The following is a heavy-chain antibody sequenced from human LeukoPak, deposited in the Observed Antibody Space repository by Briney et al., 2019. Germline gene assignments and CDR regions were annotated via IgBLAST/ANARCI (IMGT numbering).Heavy chain of an antibody. Sequence: ASVKVSCKASGYTFTGYYMHWVRQAPGQGLEWMGWINPNSGGTNYAQKFRGRVTMTGDTSISTAYMELSRLRSDDTAVYYCARDQWSIAVAGTDWFDPWGQGTLVTVSS. J-gene: IGHJ5*02. CDR2: INPNSGGT. D-gene: IGHD6-19*01. CDR3: ARDQWSIAVAGTDWFDP. V-gene: IGHV1-2*02. CDR1: GYTFTGYY.